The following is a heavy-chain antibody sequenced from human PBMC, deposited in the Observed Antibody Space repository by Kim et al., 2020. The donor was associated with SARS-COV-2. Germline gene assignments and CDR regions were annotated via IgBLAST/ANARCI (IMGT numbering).Heavy chain of an antibody. V-gene: IGHV4-31*02. Sequence: NPSRKSRVTISVDTSKNQFSLKLSSVTAAETAVYYCARVTRITGTTTLDYWGQGTLVTVSS. J-gene: IGHJ4*02. CDR3: ARVTRITGTTTLDY. D-gene: IGHD1-7*01.